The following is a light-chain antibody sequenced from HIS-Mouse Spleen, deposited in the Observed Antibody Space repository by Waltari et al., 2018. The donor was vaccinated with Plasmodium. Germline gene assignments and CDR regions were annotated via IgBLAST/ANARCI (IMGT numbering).Light chain of an antibody. J-gene: IGKJ3*01. V-gene: IGKV3-15*01. CDR3: QQYNNWSFT. CDR2: GAS. Sequence: IVMKQSPATLSAPAGERATLSCTASQGVSSNFAWYQQKPGQAPRLRNDGASTRATGIPARFSGSGSGTEFTLTISSLQSEDFAVYYCQQYNNWSFTFGPGTKVDIK. CDR1: QGVSSN.